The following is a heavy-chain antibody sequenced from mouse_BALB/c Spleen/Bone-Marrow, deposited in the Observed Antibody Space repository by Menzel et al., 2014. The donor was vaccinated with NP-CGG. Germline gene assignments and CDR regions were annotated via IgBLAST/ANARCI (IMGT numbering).Heavy chain of an antibody. CDR1: GFDFSRYW. CDR2: INPESSTI. V-gene: IGHV4-1*02. Sequence: EVMLVESGGGLVLPGGSPKLSCAASGFDFSRYWMTWVRQAPGKGLEWIGEINPESSTINYTPSLKDKFIISRDNAKNALHLQMSKVRSEDTALYYCARPGYYGYQDVWGAGTTVTVSS. J-gene: IGHJ1*01. D-gene: IGHD1-2*01. CDR3: ARPGYYGYQDV.